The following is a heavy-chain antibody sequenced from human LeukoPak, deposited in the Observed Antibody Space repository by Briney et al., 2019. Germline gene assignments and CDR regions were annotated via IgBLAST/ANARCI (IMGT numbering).Heavy chain of an antibody. CDR2: ISGSGGST. D-gene: IGHD3-22*01. CDR3: AKDGGTYYYDSSGYYPY. Sequence: GGSLRLSCAASGCTFSSYAMSWVRQAPGKGLEWVSAISGSGGSTYYADSVKGRFTISRDNSKNTLYLQMNSLRAEDTAVYYCAKDGGTYYYDSSGYYPYWGQGTLVTVSS. CDR1: GCTFSSYA. V-gene: IGHV3-23*01. J-gene: IGHJ4*02.